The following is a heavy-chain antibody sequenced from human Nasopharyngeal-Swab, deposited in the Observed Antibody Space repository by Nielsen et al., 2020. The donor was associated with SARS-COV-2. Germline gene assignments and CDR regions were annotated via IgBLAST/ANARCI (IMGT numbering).Heavy chain of an antibody. CDR3: ARAQRVYSMDV. D-gene: IGHD6-25*01. V-gene: IGHV3-30*04. CDR2: ISYDGSNK. CDR1: GFTFSSYA. J-gene: IGHJ6*02. Sequence: GESLKISCAASGFTFSSYAMHWVRQAPGKGLEWVAVISYDGSNKYYADSVKGRFTISRDNSKNTLYLQMNSLRAEDTAVYYCARAQRVYSMDVWGQETTVTVSS.